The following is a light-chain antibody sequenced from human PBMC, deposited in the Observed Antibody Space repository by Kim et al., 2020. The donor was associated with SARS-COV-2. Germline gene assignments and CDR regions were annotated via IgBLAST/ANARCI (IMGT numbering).Light chain of an antibody. CDR2: GAF. CDR1: QRGGRSL. J-gene: IGKJ2*03. V-gene: IGKV3-20*01. Sequence: STRGVVTRTRRSSQRGGRSLFAWYQQKPGQAPRLLIYGAFKWVAGVPDRFSGSGSGTDFTLTISRLEPEDFAMYYCQQYGSSPYSFGQGTKLEI. CDR3: QQYGSSPYS.